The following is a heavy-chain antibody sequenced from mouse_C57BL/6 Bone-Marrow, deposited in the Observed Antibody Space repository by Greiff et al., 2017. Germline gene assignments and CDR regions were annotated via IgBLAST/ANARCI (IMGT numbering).Heavy chain of an antibody. CDR1: GFTFNTYA. CDR3: VRFYDGYYGGVYYYAMDY. V-gene: IGHV10-3*01. Sequence: EVQLVESGGGLVQPKGSLKLSCAASGFTFNTYAMHWVRQAPGKGLEWVARIRSKSSNYATYYADSVKDRFTISRDDSQSMLYLQMNNLKTEDTAMYYCVRFYDGYYGGVYYYAMDYWGQGTSVTVSS. J-gene: IGHJ4*01. D-gene: IGHD2-3*01. CDR2: IRSKSSNYAT.